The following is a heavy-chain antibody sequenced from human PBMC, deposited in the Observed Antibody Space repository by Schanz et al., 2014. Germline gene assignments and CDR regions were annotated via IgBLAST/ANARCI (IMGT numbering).Heavy chain of an antibody. Sequence: QLQLVQSGAEVKRPGASAKVTCKASGNIFTNYYIHWVRQAPGQGLEWMGWISAYNGNTDYAQKFQGRVTMTTDTSTSTAYMELRSLRSDDTAVYYCARRYYGSGSYWFFDLWGRGTLVTVSS. V-gene: IGHV1-18*04. CDR2: ISAYNGNT. D-gene: IGHD3-10*01. CDR3: ARRYYGSGSYWFFDL. CDR1: GNIFTNYY. J-gene: IGHJ2*01.